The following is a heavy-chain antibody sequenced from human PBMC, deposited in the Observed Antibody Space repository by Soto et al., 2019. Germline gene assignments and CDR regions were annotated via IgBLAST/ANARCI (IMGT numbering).Heavy chain of an antibody. CDR3: AREDPMRYFDY. CDR1: GFTFSSYW. V-gene: IGHV3-7*01. J-gene: IGHJ4*02. Sequence: EVQLVESGGGLVQPGGSLRLSCTVSGFTFSSYWMSWVRQAPGKGLEWVANMKHDGSETYYVDSVKGRFTISRDNAKNSLYLQMNSLRAEDTDVYHCAREDPMRYFDYWGQGTLVTVSS. CDR2: MKHDGSET.